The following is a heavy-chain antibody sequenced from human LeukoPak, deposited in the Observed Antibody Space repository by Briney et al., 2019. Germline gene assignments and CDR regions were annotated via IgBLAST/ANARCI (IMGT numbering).Heavy chain of an antibody. D-gene: IGHD4-17*01. Sequence: GGSLRLSCAASGFTFSSYAMNWVRQAPGKGLEWVSVISGSGGSTYYVDSVKGRFTISRDNSKNTLYLQMNSLRAEDTAVYYCAKDQTSYGDYVPDYWGQGTLVTVSS. CDR1: GFTFSSYA. CDR2: ISGSGGST. CDR3: AKDQTSYGDYVPDY. J-gene: IGHJ4*02. V-gene: IGHV3-23*01.